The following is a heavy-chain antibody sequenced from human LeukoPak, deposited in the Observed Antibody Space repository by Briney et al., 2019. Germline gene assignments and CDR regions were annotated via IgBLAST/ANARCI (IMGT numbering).Heavy chain of an antibody. V-gene: IGHV5-51*01. D-gene: IGHD2-15*01. CDR1: GYSFTSYW. CDR2: IYPGDSDT. CDR3: ARREDCSGGSCYSDAFDI. Sequence: GESLKISCKGSGYSFTSYWIGWVRQMPGKGLEWMGIIYPGDSDTRYSPSFQGQVTISADKSISTAYLQWSSLKASDTAMYYCARREDCSGGSCYSDAFDIWGQGTMVTVS. J-gene: IGHJ3*02.